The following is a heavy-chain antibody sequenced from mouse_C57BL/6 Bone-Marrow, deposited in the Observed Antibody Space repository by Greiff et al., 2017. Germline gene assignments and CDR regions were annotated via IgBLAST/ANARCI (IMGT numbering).Heavy chain of an antibody. Sequence: EVQLVESGAELVRPRASVKLSCTASGFNIKDDYMHWVKQRPEQGLEWIGWIDPENGDTEYASKFQGKATITADTSSNTAYLQLSSLTSEDTAVYYCTTVVHYWGQGTTLTVSS. CDR2: IDPENGDT. J-gene: IGHJ2*01. V-gene: IGHV14-4*01. D-gene: IGHD1-1*01. CDR3: TTVVHY. CDR1: GFNIKDDY.